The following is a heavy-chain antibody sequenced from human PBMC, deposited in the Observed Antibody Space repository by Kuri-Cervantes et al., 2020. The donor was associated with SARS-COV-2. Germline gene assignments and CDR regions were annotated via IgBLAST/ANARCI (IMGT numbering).Heavy chain of an antibody. D-gene: IGHD3-3*01. CDR1: GYTFTGYY. CDR2: INPNSGGT. J-gene: IGHJ4*02. Sequence: ASVKVSCKASGYTFTGYYMHWVRQAPGQGLEWMGWINPNSGGTNYAQKFQGRVTMTRDTSISTAYTELSSLRSEDTAVYYCARDLPYDFWSGYYSWEIEQRNRFDYWGQGTLVTVSS. V-gene: IGHV1-2*02. CDR3: ARDLPYDFWSGYYSWEIEQRNRFDY.